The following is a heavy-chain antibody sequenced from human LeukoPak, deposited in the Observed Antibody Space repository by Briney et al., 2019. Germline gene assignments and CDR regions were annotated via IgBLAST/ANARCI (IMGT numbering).Heavy chain of an antibody. CDR1: GVTFSSYA. J-gene: IGHJ3*02. V-gene: IGHV3-64*01. CDR2: ISSNVGST. CDR3: ARTYYYDSNDFDI. D-gene: IGHD3-22*01. Sequence: GGSLRLSCAASGVTFSSYAMHWVREAPGKGLEYGSAISSNVGSTYYANSVKGRFTISRDNSKNTLYIKMGSLRTEDMAVYYCARTYYYDSNDFDIWGQGTMVTVSS.